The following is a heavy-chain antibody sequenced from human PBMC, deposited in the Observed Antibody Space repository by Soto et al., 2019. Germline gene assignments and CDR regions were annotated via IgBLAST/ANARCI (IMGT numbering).Heavy chain of an antibody. D-gene: IGHD1-7*01. CDR1: GDTVSSNSAA. V-gene: IGHV6-1*01. CDR2: TYYRSRWYN. Sequence: SQTLSLTCDISGDTVSSNSAAWHWFRQSPSRGLEWLGRTYYRSRWYNDYSLSLKSRLIINPDASKNQFSLHLSSVTPEDTAVYYCAKNQERELPRVIDFWGQGTLVTVSS. J-gene: IGHJ4*02. CDR3: AKNQERELPRVIDF.